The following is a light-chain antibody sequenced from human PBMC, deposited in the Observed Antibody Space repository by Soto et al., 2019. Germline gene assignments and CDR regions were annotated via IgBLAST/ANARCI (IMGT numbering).Light chain of an antibody. CDR3: SSYKSSSTLPYV. Sequence: QSALTQPASVSGSTGQSITISCTGTSSDVGGYNLVSWYQQYPDKAPKLMIFDVNTRPSGVSNRFSGSKPGNTASLTISGLQAEDEADYYCSSYKSSSTLPYVFGTGTKVTVL. V-gene: IGLV2-14*01. CDR1: SSDVGGYNL. CDR2: DVN. J-gene: IGLJ1*01.